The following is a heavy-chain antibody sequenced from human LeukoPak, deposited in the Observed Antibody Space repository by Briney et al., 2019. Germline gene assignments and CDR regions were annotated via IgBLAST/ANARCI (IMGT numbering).Heavy chain of an antibody. Sequence: PGGSLRLSCAASGFTFSSYEMNWVRQAPGKGLEWVSYISSSGSTIYYADSVKGRFTISRDNAKNSLYLQMNSLRAEDTAVYYCARGPMVYFDYWGQGTLVTVSS. D-gene: IGHD2-15*01. CDR3: ARGPMVYFDY. CDR2: ISSSGSTI. V-gene: IGHV3-48*03. J-gene: IGHJ4*02. CDR1: GFTFSSYE.